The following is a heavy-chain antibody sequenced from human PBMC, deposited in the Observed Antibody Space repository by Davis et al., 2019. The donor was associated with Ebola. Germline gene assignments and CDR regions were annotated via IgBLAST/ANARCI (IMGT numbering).Heavy chain of an antibody. Sequence: GESLKISCAASGFTFSSYWMSWVRQAPGKGLEWVANIKQDGSEKYYVDSVKGRFTISRDNAKNSLYLQMNSLRAEDTAVYYCARDQSEGEYQLLYSPWFDPWGQGTLVTVSS. V-gene: IGHV3-7*03. CDR2: IKQDGSEK. CDR1: GFTFSSYW. CDR3: ARDQSEGEYQLLYSPWFDP. D-gene: IGHD2-2*02. J-gene: IGHJ5*02.